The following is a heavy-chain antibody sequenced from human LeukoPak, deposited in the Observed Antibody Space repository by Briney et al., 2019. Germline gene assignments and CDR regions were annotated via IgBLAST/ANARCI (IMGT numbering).Heavy chain of an antibody. CDR1: GGSFSGYH. Sequence: PSETLSLTCAVYGGSFSGYHWSWIRQPPGKGLEWIGEINHSGSTNYNPSLKSRVTISVDTSKNQFSLKLSSVTAADTAVYFCARRNYDYFDSWGQGTLVTVSS. CDR3: ARRNYDYFDS. CDR2: INHSGST. D-gene: IGHD1-7*01. J-gene: IGHJ4*02. V-gene: IGHV4-34*01.